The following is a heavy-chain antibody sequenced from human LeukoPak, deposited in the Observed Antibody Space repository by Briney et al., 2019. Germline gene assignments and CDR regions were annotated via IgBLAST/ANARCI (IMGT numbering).Heavy chain of an antibody. V-gene: IGHV1-8*02. Sequence: ASVKVSFKASGYTFTSYYMHWVRQAPGQGLEWMGWMNPNSGNTGYAQKFQGRVTMTRNTSISTAYMELSSLRSEDTAVYYCARVGVPANWFDYYYGMDVWGQGTTVTVSS. CDR2: MNPNSGNT. J-gene: IGHJ6*02. CDR3: ARVGVPANWFDYYYGMDV. D-gene: IGHD2-2*01. CDR1: GYTFTSYY.